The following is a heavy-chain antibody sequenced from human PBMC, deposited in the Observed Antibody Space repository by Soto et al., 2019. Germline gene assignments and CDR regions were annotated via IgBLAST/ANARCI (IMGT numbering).Heavy chain of an antibody. CDR1: GFSLSTSGVG. CDR2: IYWDDDK. Sequence: QITLKESGPTLVKPTQTLTLTCTFSGFSLSTSGVGVGWIRQPPGKALEWLALIYWDDDKRYSPSLKSRLTITKDSSKNQVVLTMTNMDPVDTATYYCAHRGFLVGVPPTDAFDIWGQGTMVTVSS. V-gene: IGHV2-5*02. CDR3: AHRGFLVGVPPTDAFDI. J-gene: IGHJ3*02. D-gene: IGHD1-26*01.